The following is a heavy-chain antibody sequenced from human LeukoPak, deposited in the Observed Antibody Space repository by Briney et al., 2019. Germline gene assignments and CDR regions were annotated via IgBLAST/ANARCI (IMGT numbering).Heavy chain of an antibody. CDR1: GYTFTSYS. V-gene: IGHV1-46*01. CDR2: INPTDGSA. CDR3: ARGHGSGSTNWFDP. D-gene: IGHD3-10*01. J-gene: IGHJ5*02. Sequence: ASVKVSCKSSGYTFTSYSMHWVRQAPGQGLEWLGVINPTDGSASYAQKFQGRGTMTRDMSTSTIYMELRSLSSDDRAVYFCARGHGSGSTNWFDPWGPGTLVTVSS.